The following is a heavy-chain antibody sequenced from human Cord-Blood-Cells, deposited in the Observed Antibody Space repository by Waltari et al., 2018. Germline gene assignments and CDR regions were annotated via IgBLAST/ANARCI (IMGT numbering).Heavy chain of an antibody. CDR3: ARDISSSWYYYFDY. CDR2: IKQDGSEK. Sequence: EVQLVESGGGLVQPGGSLRLSCAASGFTFSSYWMSWVRQAPGKGLEGVANIKQDGSEKYYVDSVKGRFTISRDNAKNSLYLQMNSLRAEDTAVYYCARDISSSWYYYFDYWGQGTLVTVSS. J-gene: IGHJ4*02. D-gene: IGHD6-13*01. CDR1: GFTFSSYW. V-gene: IGHV3-7*01.